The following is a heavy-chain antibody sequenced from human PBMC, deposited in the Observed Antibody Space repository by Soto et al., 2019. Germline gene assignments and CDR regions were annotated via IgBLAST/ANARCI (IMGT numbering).Heavy chain of an antibody. CDR1: GGSVSSGSYY. Sequence: PSETLSLTCTVSGGSVSSGSYYWSWIRQPPGKGLEWIGYIYYSGSTNYNPSLKSRVTISVDTSKNQFSLKLSSVTAAYTAVYYCARAGQDDAFDIWGQGTMVT. CDR2: IYYSGST. CDR3: ARAGQDDAFDI. J-gene: IGHJ3*02. V-gene: IGHV4-61*01.